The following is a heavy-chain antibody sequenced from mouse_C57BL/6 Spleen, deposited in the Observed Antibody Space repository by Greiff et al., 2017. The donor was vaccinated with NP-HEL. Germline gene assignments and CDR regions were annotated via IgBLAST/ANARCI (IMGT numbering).Heavy chain of an antibody. CDR2: IWGVGST. CDR1: GFSLTSYG. J-gene: IGHJ3*01. D-gene: IGHD2-1*01. CDR3: ASAYGNYVRFAY. Sequence: VHLVESGPGLVAPSQSLSITCTVSGFSLTSYGVDWVRQSPGKGLEWLGVIWGVGSTNYNSALKSRLSISKDNSKSQVFLKMNSLQTDDTAMYYCASAYGNYVRFAYWGQGTLVTVSA. V-gene: IGHV2-6*01.